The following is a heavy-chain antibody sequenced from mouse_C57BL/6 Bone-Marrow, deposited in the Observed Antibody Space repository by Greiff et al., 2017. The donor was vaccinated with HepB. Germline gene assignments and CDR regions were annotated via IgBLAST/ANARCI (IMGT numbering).Heavy chain of an antibody. Sequence: VQLQQPGAELVKPGASVKMSCKASGYTFTSYWITWVKQRPGQGLEWIGDIYPGSGSTNYNEKFKSKATLTVDTSSSTAYMQLSSLTSEDSAVYYCARSGNYYGSSPDYWGQGTTLTVSS. CDR2: IYPGSGST. CDR3: ARSGNYYGSSPDY. V-gene: IGHV1-55*01. J-gene: IGHJ2*01. D-gene: IGHD1-1*01. CDR1: GYTFTSYW.